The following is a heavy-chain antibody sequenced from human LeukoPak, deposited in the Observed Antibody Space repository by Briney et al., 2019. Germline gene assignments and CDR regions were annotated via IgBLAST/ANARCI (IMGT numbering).Heavy chain of an antibody. D-gene: IGHD3-22*01. CDR3: ARGRGYDSSGYSFDY. J-gene: IGHJ4*02. CDR2: ISGKNGKT. V-gene: IGHV1-18*01. Sequence: ASVRVSCKASGYTLTNYGITWLRQAPGQGLEWMGWISGKNGKTNYAQKYQDRLTMTTETSTNTAYMEMRRLISDDTAVYYCARGRGYDSSGYSFDYWGQGTLVTVSS. CDR1: GYTLTNYG.